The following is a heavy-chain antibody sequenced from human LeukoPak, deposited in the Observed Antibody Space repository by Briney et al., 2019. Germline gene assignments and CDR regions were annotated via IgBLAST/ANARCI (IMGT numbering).Heavy chain of an antibody. CDR3: ARGGYYGSGNDFRFDP. D-gene: IGHD3-10*01. V-gene: IGHV4-59*01. CDR2: IHYTGST. CDR1: GGSIRGYY. J-gene: IGHJ5*02. Sequence: SETLSLTCTVSGGSIRGYYWSWIRQPPGKGLECIGYIHYTGSTNYSPSLKSRVTISVDTSKNQFSLKLSSVTAADTAIYYCARGGYYGSGNDFRFDPWGQGTLVTVSS.